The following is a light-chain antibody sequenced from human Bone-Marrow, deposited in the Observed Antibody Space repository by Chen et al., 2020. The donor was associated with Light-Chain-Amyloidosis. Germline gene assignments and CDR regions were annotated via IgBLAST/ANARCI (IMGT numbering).Light chain of an antibody. Sequence: EIVLTQSPGTLSLSPGEGAILSCRARQTISSNCFTWYQQKVGQAPRLLIYGSSSRATGIPDRFTGSGSGTDFTRTINRLEPEDFAMYYCQQYGTSPLTFGGGTKVEIK. CDR3: QQYGTSPLT. J-gene: IGKJ4*01. CDR1: QTISSNC. V-gene: IGKV3-20*01. CDR2: GSS.